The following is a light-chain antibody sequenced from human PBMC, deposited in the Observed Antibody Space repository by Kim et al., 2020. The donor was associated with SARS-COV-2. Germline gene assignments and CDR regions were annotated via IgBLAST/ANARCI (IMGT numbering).Light chain of an antibody. CDR3: HQYYDWPQT. Sequence: IVLTQSPAALSVSPGERATLSCRASQSINSSVAWYQHKLGQAPRLLIYGPSTRATGLPARFSGSRSGTEFTLSISSLQSEDSAVYYCHQYYDWPQTFGQGTKVDIK. V-gene: IGKV3-15*01. J-gene: IGKJ1*01. CDR1: QSINSS. CDR2: GPS.